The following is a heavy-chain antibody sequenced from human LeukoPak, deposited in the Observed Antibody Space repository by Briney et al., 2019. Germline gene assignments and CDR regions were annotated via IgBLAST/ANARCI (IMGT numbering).Heavy chain of an antibody. V-gene: IGHV4-30-4*02. CDR2: IYYSGST. D-gene: IGHD3-3*01. Sequence: SETLSLTCTVSGGSISSGDYYWSWIRQPPGKGLEWIGYIYYSGSTYYNPSLKSRVTISVDTSKNQFSLKLSSVTAADTAVYYCARGAAPTFGYFDYWGQGTLVTVSS. CDR1: GGSISSGDYY. CDR3: ARGAAPTFGYFDY. J-gene: IGHJ4*02.